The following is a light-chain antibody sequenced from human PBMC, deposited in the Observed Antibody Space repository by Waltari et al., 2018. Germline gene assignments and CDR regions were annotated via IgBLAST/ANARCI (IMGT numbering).Light chain of an antibody. CDR1: GSNIGAGYD. J-gene: IGLJ3*02. CDR3: QSYDTSLSVV. CDR2: GST. Sequence: QSVLTQPPSVSGAPGQRVTISCTGSGSNIGAGYDVHWYQQLPRAAPNSPIYGSTIRPLGVPDRFFGSTSGTSASLAITGLQAEDEADYYCQSYDTSLSVVFGGGTKLTVL. V-gene: IGLV1-40*01.